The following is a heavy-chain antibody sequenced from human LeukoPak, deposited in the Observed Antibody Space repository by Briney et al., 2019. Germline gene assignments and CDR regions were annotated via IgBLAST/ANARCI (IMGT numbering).Heavy chain of an antibody. CDR1: GFTFSGSA. CDR2: IRSKANSYAT. J-gene: IGHJ6*02. CDR3: TRPGVGSRWEYYYGMDV. D-gene: IGHD1-26*01. V-gene: IGHV3-73*01. Sequence: GGSLRLSCAASGFTFSGSAMHWVRQASGKGLEWVGRIRSKANSYATAYAASVKGRFTISRDDSKNPAYLQMNSLKTEDTAVYYCTRPGVGSRWEYYYGMDVWGQGTTVTVSS.